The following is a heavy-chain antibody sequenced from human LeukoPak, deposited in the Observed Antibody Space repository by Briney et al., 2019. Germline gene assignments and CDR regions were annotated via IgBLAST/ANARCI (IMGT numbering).Heavy chain of an antibody. CDR2: ILFDGSST. CDR1: GFSFGDYG. CDR3: AKGYVWGSYRLCGFDP. V-gene: IGHV3-30*18. D-gene: IGHD3-16*02. J-gene: IGHJ5*02. Sequence: GRSLRLSCAASGFSFGDYGMHWVRQAPGKGLEWVAGILFDGSSTYYGDSVKGRFTISRDNSKNTLYLQMSSVRADDTAVYYCAKGYVWGSYRLCGFDPWGQGSLVTVSS.